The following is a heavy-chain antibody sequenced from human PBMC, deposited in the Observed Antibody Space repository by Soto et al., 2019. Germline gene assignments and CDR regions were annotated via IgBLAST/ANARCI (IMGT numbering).Heavy chain of an antibody. CDR2: IIPIFGTA. CDR3: ARDLGGRDSSGSLGWFDP. CDR1: GGTFSSYA. V-gene: IGHV1-69*13. Sequence: GASVKVSCKASGGTFSSYAISWVRQAPRQGLEWMGGIIPIFGTANYAQKFQGRVTITADESTSTAYMELSSLRSEDTAVYYCARDLGGRDSSGSLGWFDPWGQGTLVTVSS. J-gene: IGHJ5*02. D-gene: IGHD3-22*01.